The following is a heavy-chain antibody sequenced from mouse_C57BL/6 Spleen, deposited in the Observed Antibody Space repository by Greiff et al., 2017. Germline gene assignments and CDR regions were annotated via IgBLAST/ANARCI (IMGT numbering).Heavy chain of an antibody. CDR3: AREAHYSGSLHWYFHV. CDR1: GYSITSGYY. Sequence: DVKLQESGPGLVKPSQSLSLTCSVTGYSITSGYYWNWIRPFPGNKLEWMGYISYDGSNNYNPSLKNRITITRDTSKNQFFLKLTSVTTEDTATYYCAREAHYSGSLHWYFHVCGTGTTSTVSS. D-gene: IGHD1-1*01. CDR2: ISYDGSN. J-gene: IGHJ1*03. V-gene: IGHV3-6*01.